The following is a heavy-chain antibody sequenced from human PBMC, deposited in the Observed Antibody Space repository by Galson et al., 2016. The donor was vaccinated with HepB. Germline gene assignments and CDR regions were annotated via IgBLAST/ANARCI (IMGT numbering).Heavy chain of an antibody. Sequence: SVKVSCKASGGTFSSYCITWVRQAPGQGLEWMGGIIPMFGTANYAQKFQGRVTIIADESTTTAYLELSSLRSEDTAVYYCARAPIGPRPYNWFDPWGQGTLVTVSS. CDR1: GGTFSSYC. J-gene: IGHJ5*02. CDR2: IIPMFGTA. V-gene: IGHV1-69*13. D-gene: IGHD2/OR15-2a*01. CDR3: ARAPIGPRPYNWFDP.